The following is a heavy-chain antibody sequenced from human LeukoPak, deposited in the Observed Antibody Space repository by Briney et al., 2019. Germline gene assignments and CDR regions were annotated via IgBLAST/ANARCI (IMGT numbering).Heavy chain of an antibody. D-gene: IGHD6-19*01. CDR1: GGTFSSYA. V-gene: IGHV1-69*05. Sequence: ASVKVSCKASGGTFSSYAISWVRQAPGQGLEWMGGIIPIFGTANYAQKFQGRVTITTDESTSTAYMELSSLRSEDTAVYYCASGPPPNGGWSTRKYYYYYMDVWGKGTTVTVSS. CDR3: ASGPPPNGGWSTRKYYYYYMDV. J-gene: IGHJ6*03. CDR2: IIPIFGTA.